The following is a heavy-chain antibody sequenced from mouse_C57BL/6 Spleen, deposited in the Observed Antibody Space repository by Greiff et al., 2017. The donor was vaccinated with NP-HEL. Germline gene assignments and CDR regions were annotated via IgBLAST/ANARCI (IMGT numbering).Heavy chain of an antibody. CDR3: ARFDYDRSDAMDY. Sequence: QVQLKESGAELAKPGASVKLSCKASGYTFTSYWMHWVQQRPGQGLEWIGYIFPSSGYPNSHQKFKDKATLTAEKSSSTAYMQLSSLTYEDSAVYYCARFDYDRSDAMDYWGQGTSVTVSS. CDR1: GYTFTSYW. J-gene: IGHJ4*01. D-gene: IGHD2-4*01. V-gene: IGHV1-7*01. CDR2: IFPSSGYP.